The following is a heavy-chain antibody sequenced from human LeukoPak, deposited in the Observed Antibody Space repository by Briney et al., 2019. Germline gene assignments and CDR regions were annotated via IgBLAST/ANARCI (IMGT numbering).Heavy chain of an antibody. CDR3: ARGVVVAALDY. V-gene: IGHV4-59*01. CDR2: IYYSGST. D-gene: IGHD2-15*01. J-gene: IGHJ4*02. Sequence: SETLSLTCTVSGHSLSSYYWSWLRQPPGKGLEWIGYIYYSGSTNYNPSLKSRVTISVDTSKNQFSLKLSSVSAADTAVYYCARGVVVAALDYWGQGTLVTVSS. CDR1: GHSLSSYY.